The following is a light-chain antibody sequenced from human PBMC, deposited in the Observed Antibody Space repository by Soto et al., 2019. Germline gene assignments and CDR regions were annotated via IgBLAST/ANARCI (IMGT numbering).Light chain of an antibody. Sequence: SYELTQPLSVSVALGQTARITCGGNNIGIGSRSVRWYQQKPGQAPVLVIFRDSNRPSGIPERFSGSSSLNTATLTISRAQAGDEAYYYCQVWDSSTVVFGGGTKLTVL. CDR3: QVWDSSTVV. CDR2: RDS. J-gene: IGLJ2*01. CDR1: NIGIGSRS. V-gene: IGLV3-9*01.